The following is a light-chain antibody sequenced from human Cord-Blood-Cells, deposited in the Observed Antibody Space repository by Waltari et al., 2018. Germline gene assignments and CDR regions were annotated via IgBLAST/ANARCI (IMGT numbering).Light chain of an antibody. V-gene: IGLV1-47*01. Sequence: QSVLTQPPSASGTPGQRVTISCSGSSSNIGSNSEYWYQQLPGTAPKLLIYRNNQRPSGVPDRFSGSKSGTSASLAISGLRSEDEADYYCAAWDDSLSGWVFGGGTKLTVL. CDR3: AAWDDSLSGWV. CDR1: SSNIGSNS. CDR2: RNN. J-gene: IGLJ3*02.